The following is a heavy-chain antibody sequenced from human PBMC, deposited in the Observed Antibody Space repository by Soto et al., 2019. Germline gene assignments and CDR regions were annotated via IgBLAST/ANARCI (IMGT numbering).Heavy chain of an antibody. Sequence: GGSLRLSCAASGFTFSSYGMHWVRQAPGKGLEWVAVISYDGSNKYYADSVKGRFTTSRDNSKNTLYLQMNSLRAEDTAVYYCAKDLAAVGGMDVWGQGTTVTVS. CDR3: AKDLAAVGGMDV. CDR1: GFTFSSYG. J-gene: IGHJ6*02. V-gene: IGHV3-30*18. D-gene: IGHD6-25*01. CDR2: ISYDGSNK.